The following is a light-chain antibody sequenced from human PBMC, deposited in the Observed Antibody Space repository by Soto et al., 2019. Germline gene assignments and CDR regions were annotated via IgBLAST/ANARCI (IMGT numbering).Light chain of an antibody. CDR1: QSISSY. V-gene: IGKV1-39*01. CDR3: QQSDSTPTT. CDR2: AAS. Sequence: DIKMTQSPSSLSASVGDRVTITCRASQSISSYLNWYQQKPGKAPKLLIYAASSLQSGVPSRFSGSGSGTDFALTISSLQPEDFATYYCQQSDSTPTTFDGWTKVDIK. J-gene: IGKJ4*01.